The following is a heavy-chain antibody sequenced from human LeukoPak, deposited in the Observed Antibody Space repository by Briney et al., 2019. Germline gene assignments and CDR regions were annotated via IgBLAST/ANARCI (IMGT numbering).Heavy chain of an antibody. Sequence: GGSLRLSCAASGFTFSSYSMNWVRQAPGKGLEWVSSISSSSSYIYYADSVKGRFTISRDNAKNSLYLQMNSLRAEDTAVYYCARVEGIAVAGLIDYWGQGTLVTVSS. D-gene: IGHD6-19*01. V-gene: IGHV3-21*01. J-gene: IGHJ4*02. CDR2: ISSSSSYI. CDR1: GFTFSSYS. CDR3: ARVEGIAVAGLIDY.